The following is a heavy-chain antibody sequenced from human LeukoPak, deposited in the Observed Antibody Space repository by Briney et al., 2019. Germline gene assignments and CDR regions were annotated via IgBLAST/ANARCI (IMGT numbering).Heavy chain of an antibody. CDR1: GDSISSDY. D-gene: IGHD2-15*01. CDR3: VREGYCSGGSCSTTNWFDP. V-gene: IGHV4-59*12. Sequence: SETLSLTCTVSGDSISSDYWSWIRQPPGKGLEWIGYIYYTGSTNYNPSLKSRVTLSVDTSKNQFSLKLSSMTAADTAVYYCVREGYCSGGSCSTTNWFDPWGQGTLVTVSS. CDR2: IYYTGST. J-gene: IGHJ5*02.